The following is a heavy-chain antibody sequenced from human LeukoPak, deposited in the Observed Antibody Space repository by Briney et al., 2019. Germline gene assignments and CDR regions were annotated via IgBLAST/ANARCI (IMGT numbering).Heavy chain of an antibody. Sequence: GASVKVSCKVSGYSLTDLNIQWVRQAPGKGLECMGGFDPEQAKTVYAEKFQGRVTMTEDPSTDTAYMELSSLRSGDTAVYFCATRSGDFWSGYENWGQGTLVTVSS. J-gene: IGHJ4*02. CDR1: GYSLTDLN. CDR3: ATRSGDFWSGYEN. CDR2: FDPEQAKT. D-gene: IGHD3-3*01. V-gene: IGHV1-24*01.